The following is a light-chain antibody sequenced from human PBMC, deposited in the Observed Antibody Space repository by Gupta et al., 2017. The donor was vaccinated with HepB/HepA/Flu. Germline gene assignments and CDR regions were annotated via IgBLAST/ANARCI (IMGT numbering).Light chain of an antibody. Sequence: SVLTQSPSASGTPGQRVPISCSGSSSNIGTNTVNWYQQFPGTAPKLLIYGNNHRPSGVPDRFSGSKSGTSASLAISGLQSEDEADYYCAAWDDSLNGPVFGGGTKLTVL. J-gene: IGLJ2*01. CDR2: GNN. CDR3: AAWDDSLNGPV. V-gene: IGLV1-44*01. CDR1: SSNIGTNT.